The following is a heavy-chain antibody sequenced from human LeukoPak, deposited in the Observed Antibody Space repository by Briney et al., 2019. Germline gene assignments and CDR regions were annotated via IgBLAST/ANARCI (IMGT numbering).Heavy chain of an antibody. D-gene: IGHD6-19*01. J-gene: IGHJ3*02. V-gene: IGHV3-33*01. CDR1: GFPFSTYG. CDR2: IWYDGSNK. CDR3: ARAAGRGDVFDI. Sequence: GGSLRLSCAASGFPFSTYGMHWVRQAPGRGLEWVAFIWYDGSNKYYADSVKGRFTISRDNAKNPLYLQMNSLRAEDTAVYYCARAAGRGDVFDIWGQGTMVTVSS.